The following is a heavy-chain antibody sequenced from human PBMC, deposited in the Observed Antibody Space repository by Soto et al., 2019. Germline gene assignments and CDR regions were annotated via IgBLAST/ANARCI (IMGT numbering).Heavy chain of an antibody. J-gene: IGHJ4*02. Sequence: SETLSLTCTVSGGSISSSSYYWGWIRQPPGKGLEWIGSIYYSGSTYYNPSLKSRVTISVDTSKNQFSLKLSSVTAADTAVYYCARHSTSLRFLEWLQPADYWGQGTLVTVSS. CDR3: ARHSTSLRFLEWLQPADY. CDR1: GGSISSSSYY. V-gene: IGHV4-39*01. CDR2: IYYSGST. D-gene: IGHD3-3*01.